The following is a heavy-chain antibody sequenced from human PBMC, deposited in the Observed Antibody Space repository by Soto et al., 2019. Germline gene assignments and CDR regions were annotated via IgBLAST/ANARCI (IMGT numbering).Heavy chain of an antibody. CDR2: IYYSGST. CDR1: GGSISSGGYY. Sequence: SETLSLTCTVSGGSISSGGYYWSWIRQHPGKGLEWIGYIYYSGSTYYNPSLKSRVTISVDTSTSTAYMELRSLRSDDTAVYYCARDRVAGTSWFDPWGQGTLVTVSS. CDR3: ARDRVAGTSWFDP. D-gene: IGHD6-19*01. V-gene: IGHV4-31*03. J-gene: IGHJ5*02.